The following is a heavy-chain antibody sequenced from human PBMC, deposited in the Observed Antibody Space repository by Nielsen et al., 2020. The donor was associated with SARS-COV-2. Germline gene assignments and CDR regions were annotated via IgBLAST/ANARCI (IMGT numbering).Heavy chain of an antibody. Sequence: SVKVSCKASGGTFSSYAISWVRQAPGQGLEWMGGIIPIFGTANYAQKFQGRVTITADKSTSTAYMELSSLRSEDTAVYYCAREGTGTCNSSPCVDSWGQGTLVTVSS. J-gene: IGHJ4*02. CDR1: GGTFSSYA. CDR3: AREGTGTCNSSPCVDS. V-gene: IGHV1-69*06. CDR2: IIPIFGTA. D-gene: IGHD3/OR15-3a*01.